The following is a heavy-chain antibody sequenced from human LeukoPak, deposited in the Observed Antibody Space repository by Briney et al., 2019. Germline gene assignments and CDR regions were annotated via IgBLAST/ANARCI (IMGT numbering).Heavy chain of an antibody. J-gene: IGHJ4*02. CDR1: GGSISSGDYY. D-gene: IGHD6-19*01. CDR3: ARARRGIAVAGTQPPCDY. V-gene: IGHV4-30-4*01. CDR2: IYYSGST. Sequence: PSETLSLTCTVSGGSISSGDYYWSWIRQPPGKGLEWIGYIYYSGSTYYNPSLKSRVTISVDTSKNQFSLKLSSVTAADTAVYYCARARRGIAVAGTQPPCDYWGQGTLVTVSS.